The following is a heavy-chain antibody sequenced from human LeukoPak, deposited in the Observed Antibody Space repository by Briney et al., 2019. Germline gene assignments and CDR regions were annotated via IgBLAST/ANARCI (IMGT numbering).Heavy chain of an antibody. J-gene: IGHJ6*03. V-gene: IGHV4-59*12. Sequence: SETLSLTCTVSGGSISSYYWSWIRQPPGKGLEWIGYIYYSGSTNYNPSLKSRVTISVDTSKNQFSLKLSSVTAADTAVYYCARGLSGSYYRNYYYMDVWGKGTTVTVSS. CDR2: IYYSGST. CDR1: GGSISSYY. D-gene: IGHD3-10*01. CDR3: ARGLSGSYYRNYYYMDV.